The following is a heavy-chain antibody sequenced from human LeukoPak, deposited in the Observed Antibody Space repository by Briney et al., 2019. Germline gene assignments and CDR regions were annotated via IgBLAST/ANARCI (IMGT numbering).Heavy chain of an antibody. CDR3: ARDDHRLTTVPYKYFDL. CDR1: GGSISSHS. D-gene: IGHD4-17*01. CDR2: TYDSGST. V-gene: IGHV4-4*07. Sequence: PSETLSLTCTASGGSISSHSWSWIRQPPGKGLEWIGRTYDSGSTNYNPSLKSRVPMSIDTSKNQFSLKLRSVTAADTAVYYCARDDHRLTTVPYKYFDLWGRGTLVTVSS. J-gene: IGHJ2*01.